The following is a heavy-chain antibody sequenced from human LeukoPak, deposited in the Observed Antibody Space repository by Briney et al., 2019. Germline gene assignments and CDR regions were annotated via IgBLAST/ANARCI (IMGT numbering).Heavy chain of an antibody. D-gene: IGHD4-17*01. Sequence: INPNCGGTNYALKFQGRVTMTRDTAISTDYMELSRLRSDDTAVYYCARDFGVTTTPYFDYWGQGTLVTVSS. CDR3: ARDFGVTTTPYFDY. CDR2: INPNCGGT. J-gene: IGHJ4*02. V-gene: IGHV1-2*02.